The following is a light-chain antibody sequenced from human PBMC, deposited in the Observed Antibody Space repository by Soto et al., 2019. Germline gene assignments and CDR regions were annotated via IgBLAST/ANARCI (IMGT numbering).Light chain of an antibody. J-gene: IGKJ4*01. Sequence: DIQMTQSPSSLSASVGDRVTITCRASQTISMYLNWYQQKPGKAPKLLIFAASSLQSGVPSRFSGSGSGTDFTITISSLQPEDFATYYCQQSYSTPLTFGGGTNVEIK. CDR1: QTISMY. CDR3: QQSYSTPLT. CDR2: AAS. V-gene: IGKV1-39*01.